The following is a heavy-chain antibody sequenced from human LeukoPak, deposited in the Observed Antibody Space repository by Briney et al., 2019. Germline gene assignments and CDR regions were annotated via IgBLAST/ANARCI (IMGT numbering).Heavy chain of an antibody. J-gene: IGHJ4*02. Sequence: GGSLRLSCAASGNYWMHWVRQAPGKGLVWISHINSDGSWTSYADSVKGRFTISKDNAKNTVYLQMNSLRAEDTAVYYCVSFYETYWGRGTLVTVSS. CDR1: GNYW. CDR3: VSFYETY. V-gene: IGHV3-74*01. D-gene: IGHD2/OR15-2a*01. CDR2: INSDGSWT.